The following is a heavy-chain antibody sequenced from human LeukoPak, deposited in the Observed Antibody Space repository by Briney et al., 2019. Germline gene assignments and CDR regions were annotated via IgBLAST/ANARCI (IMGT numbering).Heavy chain of an antibody. J-gene: IGHJ4*02. V-gene: IGHV4-59*11. CDR3: AGGPSTSY. D-gene: IGHD5/OR15-5a*01. CDR1: GGSFSGHY. CDR2: IYYSGST. Sequence: PSETLSLTCAVYGGSFSGHYWSWIRQPPGKGLEWIGYIYYSGSTNYNPSLKSRVTISVDTSKNQFSLKLSSVTAADTAVYYCAGGPSTSYWGQGTLVTVSS.